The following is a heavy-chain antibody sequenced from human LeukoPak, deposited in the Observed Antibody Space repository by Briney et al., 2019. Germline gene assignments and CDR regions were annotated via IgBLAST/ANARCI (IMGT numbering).Heavy chain of an antibody. D-gene: IGHD3-3*01. CDR1: GYTFTGYY. V-gene: IGHV1-2*02. CDR2: IKPSSGGT. CDR3: ARDREYDFWSGYLSYWFDP. J-gene: IGHJ5*02. Sequence: ASVKVSCKASGYTFTGYYMHWVRQAPGQGLEWMGWIKPSSGGTNYAQKFQGRVTMTRDTSISTAYMELSRLRSDDTAVYYCARDREYDFWSGYLSYWFDPWGQGTLVTVSS.